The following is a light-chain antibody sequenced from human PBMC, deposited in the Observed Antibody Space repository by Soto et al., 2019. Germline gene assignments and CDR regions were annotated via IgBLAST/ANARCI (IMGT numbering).Light chain of an antibody. J-gene: IGKJ2*01. Sequence: DIQMTQSPSTLSAPVGDRVTITCRASQSISSWLAWYQQKPGKAPKLLIYDASSLESGVPSRFSGSGSGTEFTLTISSLQPDDFATYYCQQYNSYSRYTFGQGTKVDIK. V-gene: IGKV1-5*01. CDR1: QSISSW. CDR3: QQYNSYSRYT. CDR2: DAS.